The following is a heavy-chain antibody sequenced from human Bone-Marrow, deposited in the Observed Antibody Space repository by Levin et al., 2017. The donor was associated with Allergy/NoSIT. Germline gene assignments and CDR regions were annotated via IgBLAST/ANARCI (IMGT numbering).Heavy chain of an antibody. J-gene: IGHJ4*02. CDR3: ARAQHDLWTNYYRPHSFDY. CDR1: GFSFSYYA. Sequence: GGSLRLSCEASGFSFSYYAMHWVRQAPGKGLEWVAVISYDGSIQHYADSVKGRFSISRDNAKNTLYVQLNSLTTEDTAVYDCARAQHDLWTNYYRPHSFDYWGQGTLVSVSS. D-gene: IGHD3-3*01. V-gene: IGHV3-30*04. CDR2: ISYDGSIQ.